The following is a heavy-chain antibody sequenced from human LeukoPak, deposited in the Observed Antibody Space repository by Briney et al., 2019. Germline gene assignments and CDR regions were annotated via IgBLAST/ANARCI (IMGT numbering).Heavy chain of an antibody. CDR2: IHNSAAT. Sequence: PSETLSLTCTVSGGSISSGEYCCRWIRQPPGKCLECIAYIHNSAATYYNPSIKSRVTISADPSQPQFSLKLSSVTAADTAVYYCATTSLSFGELLWAAWGQGTKVTVSS. CDR3: ATTSLSFGELLWAA. J-gene: IGHJ5*02. V-gene: IGHV4-30-4*01. CDR1: GGSISSGEYC. D-gene: IGHD3-10*01.